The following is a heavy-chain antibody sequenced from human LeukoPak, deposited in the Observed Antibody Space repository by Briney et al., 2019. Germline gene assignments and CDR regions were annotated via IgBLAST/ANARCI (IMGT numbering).Heavy chain of an antibody. CDR1: GYTFTNYG. Sequence: GASVKVSCKASGYTFTNYGITWVREAPGQGPEWMGWISTYNDNTKYAQEFQGRVTMTTDTSTTTAYMELMSLTSDDTAVYYCARSNSGSYYHFDYWGQGTLVTVSS. CDR2: ISTYNDNT. J-gene: IGHJ4*02. D-gene: IGHD1-26*01. V-gene: IGHV1-18*01. CDR3: ARSNSGSYYHFDY.